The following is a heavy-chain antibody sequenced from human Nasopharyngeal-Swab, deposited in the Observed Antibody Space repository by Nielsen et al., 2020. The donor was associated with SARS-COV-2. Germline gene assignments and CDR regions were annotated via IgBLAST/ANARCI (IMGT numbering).Heavy chain of an antibody. J-gene: IGHJ3*02. CDR3: ARDVPVVAAPNDAFDI. D-gene: IGHD2-15*01. CDR2: IWYDGSNK. V-gene: IGHV3-33*01. CDR1: GFTFSSYG. Sequence: GGSLRLSCAASGFTFSSYGMHWVRQAPGKGLEWVAVIWYDGSNKYYADSVKGRFTISRDNSKNTLYLQMNSLRAEDTAVYYCARDVPVVAAPNDAFDIWGQGTMVTVSS.